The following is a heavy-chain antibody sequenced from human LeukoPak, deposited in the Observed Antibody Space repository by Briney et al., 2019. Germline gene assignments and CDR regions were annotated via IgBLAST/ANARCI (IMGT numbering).Heavy chain of an antibody. CDR2: IRYDGTNK. Sequence: GGSLRLSCAASGFTFRSYGMHWVRQAPGKGLEWVAIIRYDGTNKYYADSVKGRFTISRDNSKNTLYLQMNSLRAEDTAVYYCARDDGGNFNDAFDIWGQGTMVTVSS. J-gene: IGHJ3*02. CDR1: GFTFRSYG. V-gene: IGHV3-30*02. CDR3: ARDDGGNFNDAFDI. D-gene: IGHD4-23*01.